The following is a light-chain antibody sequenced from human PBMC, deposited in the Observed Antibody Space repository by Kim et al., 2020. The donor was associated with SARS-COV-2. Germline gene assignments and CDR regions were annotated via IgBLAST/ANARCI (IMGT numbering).Light chain of an antibody. V-gene: IGKV1-39*01. Sequence: DIQMTQSPSSLSASVGDRVTITCRASQSISSYLIWYQQKPGKAPKLLIYAASSLQSGVPSRFSGSGSGTDFTLTISSLQPEDFATYYCQQSYSTPYTFGQGTKLEI. CDR1: QSISSY. J-gene: IGKJ2*01. CDR2: AAS. CDR3: QQSYSTPYT.